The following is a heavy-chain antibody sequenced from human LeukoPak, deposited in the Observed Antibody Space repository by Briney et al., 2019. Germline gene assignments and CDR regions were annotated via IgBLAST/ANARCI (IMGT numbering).Heavy chain of an antibody. J-gene: IGHJ4*02. CDR3: ATYCSSTSCYVDY. V-gene: IGHV1-24*01. CDR2: FDPEDGET. D-gene: IGHD2-2*01. Sequence: ASVKVSCKASGYTLTELSMHWVRQAPGKGLEWMGGFDPEDGETIYAQKFQGKVTMTEDTSTDTAYMELSSLRSEDTAVYYCATYCSSTSCYVDYWGQGTLVTVSS. CDR1: GYTLTELS.